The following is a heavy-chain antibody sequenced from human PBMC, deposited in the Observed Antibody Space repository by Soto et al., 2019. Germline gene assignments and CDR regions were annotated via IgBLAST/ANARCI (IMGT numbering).Heavy chain of an antibody. CDR1: GFTFSSYA. CDR2: ISGSGGST. CDR3: AKDRPARGYCSGGSCYPAGAF. D-gene: IGHD2-15*01. J-gene: IGHJ4*02. Sequence: GGSLRLSCAASGFTFSSYAMSWVRQAPGKGLEWVSAISGSGGSTYYADSVKGRFTISRDNSKNTLYLQMNSLRAEDTAVYYCAKDRPARGYCSGGSCYPAGAFWGQGTLVTVSS. V-gene: IGHV3-23*01.